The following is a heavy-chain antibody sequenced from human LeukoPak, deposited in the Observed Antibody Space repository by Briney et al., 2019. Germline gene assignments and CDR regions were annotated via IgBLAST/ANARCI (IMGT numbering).Heavy chain of an antibody. CDR1: GFTFSSYS. V-gene: IGHV3-21*01. CDR2: ISSSSSYI. CDR3: ARGRITVAGQEKIDY. J-gene: IGHJ4*02. Sequence: GGSLRLSCAASGFTFSSYSMNWVRQAPGKGLGLVSSISSSSSYIYYADSVKGRFTISRDNAKNSLYLQMNSLRAEDTAVYYCARGRITVAGQEKIDYWGQGTLVTVSS. D-gene: IGHD6-19*01.